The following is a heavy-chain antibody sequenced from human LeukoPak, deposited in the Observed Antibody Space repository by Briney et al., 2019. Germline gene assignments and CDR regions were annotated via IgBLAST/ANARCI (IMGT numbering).Heavy chain of an antibody. CDR1: GGSISSYY. Sequence: SETLSLTCTVSGGSISSYYWSWIRQPPGKGLEWIGYICYSGSTNYNPSLKSRVTISVDTSKNQFSLKLSSVTAADTAVYYCARQSRELSDCSSTSCPNWFDPWGQGTLVTVSS. D-gene: IGHD2-2*01. CDR2: ICYSGST. V-gene: IGHV4-59*08. CDR3: ARQSRELSDCSSTSCPNWFDP. J-gene: IGHJ5*02.